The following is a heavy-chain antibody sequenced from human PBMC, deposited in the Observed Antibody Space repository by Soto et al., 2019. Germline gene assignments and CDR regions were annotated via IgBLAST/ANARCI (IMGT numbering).Heavy chain of an antibody. Sequence: EVQLVESGGGLVKPGGSLRLSCAASGFTFSGYSVNWVRQAPGKGLEWVSSISSSSSYIYYADSLKGRFTISRDNAKNSLYLQMNSLRAEDTAVYYCARGGGIYDSRGYYYFDYWGQGTLVTVSS. CDR2: ISSSSSYI. CDR1: GFTFSGYS. D-gene: IGHD3-22*01. V-gene: IGHV3-21*01. J-gene: IGHJ4*02. CDR3: ARGGGIYDSRGYYYFDY.